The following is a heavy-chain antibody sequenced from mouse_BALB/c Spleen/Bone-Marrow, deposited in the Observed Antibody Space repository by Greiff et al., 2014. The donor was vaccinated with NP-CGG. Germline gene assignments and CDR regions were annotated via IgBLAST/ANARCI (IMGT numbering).Heavy chain of an antibody. Sequence: VQLQQSGAELVKPGASVKLSCTASGFNIKDTYMHWVKQRPEQGLEWIGRIDPANGNTKYDPKFQGKATITADTSSHTAYLQLSSLASEDTAVYYCARWEYYAMDYWGQGTSVTVSS. CDR3: ARWEYYAMDY. CDR2: IDPANGNT. D-gene: IGHD4-1*01. J-gene: IGHJ4*01. V-gene: IGHV14-3*02. CDR1: GFNIKDTY.